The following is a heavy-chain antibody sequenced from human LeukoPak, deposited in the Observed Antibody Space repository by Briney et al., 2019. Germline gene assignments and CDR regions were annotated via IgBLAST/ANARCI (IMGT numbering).Heavy chain of an antibody. D-gene: IGHD6-25*01. V-gene: IGHV4-59*01. CDR1: GGSISSYY. CDR3: ARGAASYYFDY. J-gene: IGHJ4*02. CDR2: IYYSGST. Sequence: SETLSLTCTVSGGSISSYYWSWIRQPPGKGLEWIGYIYYSGSTNYNPSLKSRVTISVDTSKNQFSLKLSSVTAADTAVYYCARGAASYYFDYWGQGTLVTVSS.